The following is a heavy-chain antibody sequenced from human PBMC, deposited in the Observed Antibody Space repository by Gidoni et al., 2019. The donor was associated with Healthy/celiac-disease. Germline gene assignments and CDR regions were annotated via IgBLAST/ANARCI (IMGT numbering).Heavy chain of an antibody. Sequence: QVQLVQSGAEGKKPGASVKVYCQASGYTLTTYYMHWVRHAPGQGLEWMGSINPSGGSTSYAQKFQGRATMTRDTSTSTVYMELSSLRSEDTAVYYCARDRGYSSSWTNNWFDPWGQGTLVTVSS. CDR3: ARDRGYSSSWTNNWFDP. CDR1: GYTLTTYY. V-gene: IGHV1-46*01. J-gene: IGHJ5*02. CDR2: INPSGGST. D-gene: IGHD6-13*01.